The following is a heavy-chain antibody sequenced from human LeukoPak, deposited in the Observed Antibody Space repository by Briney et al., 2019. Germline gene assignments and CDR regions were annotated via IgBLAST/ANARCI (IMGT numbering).Heavy chain of an antibody. CDR3: ARSDYDFWSGLPGVWDY. Sequence: GGSLRLSCAASGFTFSSYSMNWVRQAPGKGLEWVSSISSSSSYIYYADSVKGRFTISRDNAKNSLYLQMNSLRAEDTAVYYCARSDYDFWSGLPGVWDYWGQGTLVTVSS. CDR2: ISSSSSYI. V-gene: IGHV3-21*01. CDR1: GFTFSSYS. J-gene: IGHJ4*02. D-gene: IGHD3-3*01.